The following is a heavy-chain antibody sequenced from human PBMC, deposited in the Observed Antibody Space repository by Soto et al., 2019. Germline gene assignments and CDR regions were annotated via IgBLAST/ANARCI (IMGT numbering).Heavy chain of an antibody. V-gene: IGHV4-59*08. Sequence: PSGTLSLSCTASGGSISSYYWTWIRQPPGKGLEWIGYIYYSGSTNYNPSLKSRVTISVDTSKNQFSLKLSSVTAADTAVYYCARRYGSCFDYWGQGTLVTSPQ. J-gene: IGHJ4*02. CDR1: GGSISSYY. CDR2: IYYSGST. D-gene: IGHD5-18*01. CDR3: ARRYGSCFDY.